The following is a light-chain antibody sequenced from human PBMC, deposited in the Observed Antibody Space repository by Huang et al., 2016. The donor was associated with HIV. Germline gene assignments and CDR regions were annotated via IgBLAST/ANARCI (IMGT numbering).Light chain of an antibody. CDR2: GSS. CDR3: QQYINWPPFT. V-gene: IGKV3-15*01. J-gene: IGKJ2*01. CDR1: QSVSSS. Sequence: EIVMTQSPAALSVSPGERATLSCRASQSVSSSLAWYQQKPCQAPRLLIYGSSTMATCVPARFSGSGSGTEFTLTISSLQSEDYAVYYCQQYINWPPFTFGQGTKLDIK.